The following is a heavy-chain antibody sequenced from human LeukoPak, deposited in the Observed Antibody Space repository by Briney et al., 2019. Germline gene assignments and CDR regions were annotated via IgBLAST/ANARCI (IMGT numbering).Heavy chain of an antibody. J-gene: IGHJ4*02. CDR3: ARGESSGWYHFDY. D-gene: IGHD6-19*01. V-gene: IGHV1-69*13. Sequence: GASVKVSCKASGGTFSGYAISWVRQAPGQGLEWMGGIIPIFGTANYAQKFQGRVTITADESTSTAYMELSSLRSEDTAVYYCARGESSGWYHFDYWGQGTLVTVSS. CDR1: GGTFSGYA. CDR2: IIPIFGTA.